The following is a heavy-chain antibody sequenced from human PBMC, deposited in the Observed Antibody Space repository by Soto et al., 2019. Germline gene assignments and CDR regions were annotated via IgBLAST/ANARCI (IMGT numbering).Heavy chain of an antibody. D-gene: IGHD1-26*01. Sequence: SVKVSCKASGGTFSSYSISWVRQAPGQGLEWMGRIIPVLGVPHYAQKFQGRVTITRDTSASTAYMELSSLRSEDTAVYYCARDVGATGDWGQGTLVTVSS. CDR1: GGTFSSYS. V-gene: IGHV1-69*04. CDR3: ARDVGATGD. J-gene: IGHJ4*02. CDR2: IIPVLGVP.